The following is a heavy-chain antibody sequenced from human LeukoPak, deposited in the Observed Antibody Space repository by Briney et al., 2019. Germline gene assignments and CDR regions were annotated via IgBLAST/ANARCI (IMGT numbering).Heavy chain of an antibody. D-gene: IGHD2-21*02. J-gene: IGHJ4*02. CDR3: ARGVVTAPQTFDY. V-gene: IGHV4-59*01. CDR1: GDSINGFY. CDR2: IYYSGST. Sequence: SETLSLTCTVSGDSINGFYWSWTRQPPGKGLEWIGYIYYSGSTNYNPSLKSRVTISVDTSKNQFSLKLSSVTAADTAVYYCARGVVTAPQTFDYWGQGTLVTVSS.